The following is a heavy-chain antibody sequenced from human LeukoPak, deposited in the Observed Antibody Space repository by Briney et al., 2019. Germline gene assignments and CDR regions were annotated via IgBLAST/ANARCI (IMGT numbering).Heavy chain of an antibody. J-gene: IGHJ4*02. D-gene: IGHD5-18*01. CDR1: GFTFSSYG. CDR3: AKDLGRSDTASPGDY. V-gene: IGHV3-7*01. CDR2: IKQDGSEK. Sequence: GRSLRLSCAASGFTFSSYGMHWVRQAPGKGLEWVANIKQDGSEKYYVDSVKGRFTISRDNAKNSLYLLMNSLSAADTAVYYCAKDLGRSDTASPGDYWGQGTLVTVSS.